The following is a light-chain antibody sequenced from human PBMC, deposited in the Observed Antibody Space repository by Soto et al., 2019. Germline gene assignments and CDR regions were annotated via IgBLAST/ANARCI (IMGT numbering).Light chain of an antibody. Sequence: QSVLTQPPSVSATPGQKVTISCSGSGSNLGRNYVSWYQQLPGTAPKLLIYDNVYRFSGIPDRFSGSKSGTSATLGITGLQTGDEGDYYCGSCDNSLSSYVFGNGTKDT. CDR3: GSCDNSLSSYV. J-gene: IGLJ1*01. CDR1: GSNLGRNY. V-gene: IGLV1-51*01. CDR2: DNV.